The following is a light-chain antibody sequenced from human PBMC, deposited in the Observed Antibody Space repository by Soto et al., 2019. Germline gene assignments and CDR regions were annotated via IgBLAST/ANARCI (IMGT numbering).Light chain of an antibody. Sequence: DIQMTQSPSSLSASVGDRVTITCRASQSISSYLNWYQQKPGKAPKLLIYAASSLQSGVPSRFSGSGSGTDVTLTISSLQPEDFATYYCQQSYSTPPTFGRGTKVEIK. CDR3: QQSYSTPPT. J-gene: IGKJ1*01. V-gene: IGKV1-39*01. CDR1: QSISSY. CDR2: AAS.